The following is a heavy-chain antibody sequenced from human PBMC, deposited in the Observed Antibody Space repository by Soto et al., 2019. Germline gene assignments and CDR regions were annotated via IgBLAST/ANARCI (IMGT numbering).Heavy chain of an antibody. CDR2: IYPGDSDT. D-gene: IGHD6-13*01. J-gene: IGHJ4*02. V-gene: IGHV5-51*01. Sequence: GESLKISCKGSGYSFTSYWIGWVRQMPGKGLEWMGIIYPGDSDTRYSPSFQGQVTISADKSISTAYLQWSSLKASDTAMYYCARQPIAAAGNDYFDYWGQGTLVTVSS. CDR3: ARQPIAAAGNDYFDY. CDR1: GYSFTSYW.